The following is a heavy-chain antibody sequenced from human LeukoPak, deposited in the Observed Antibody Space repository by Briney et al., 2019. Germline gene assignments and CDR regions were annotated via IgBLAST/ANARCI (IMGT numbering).Heavy chain of an antibody. Sequence: GGSLRLSCAASGYTVSSNYMSWVRQAPGKGLEWVSVIYSGGSTYYADSVKGRFTISRDNSKNTLYLQMNSLRAEDTAVYYCAREILWFGEGNWFDPWGQGTLVTVSS. J-gene: IGHJ5*02. D-gene: IGHD3-10*01. CDR1: GYTVSSNY. V-gene: IGHV3-66*01. CDR2: IYSGGST. CDR3: AREILWFGEGNWFDP.